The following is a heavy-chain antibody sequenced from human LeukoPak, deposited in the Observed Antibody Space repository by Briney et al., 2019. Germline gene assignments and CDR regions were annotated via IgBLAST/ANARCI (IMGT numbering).Heavy chain of an antibody. V-gene: IGHV3-15*01. CDR2: IKSKTDGGTT. Sequence: PGGSLRLSCAASGFTFSNAWMSWLRQAPGKGLEWVGRIKSKTDGGTTDYAAPVKGRFTISRDDSKNTLYLQMNSLKTEDTAVYYCTTGWPSADFDYWGQGTLVTVSS. CDR3: TTGWPSADFDY. J-gene: IGHJ4*02. CDR1: GFTFSNAW.